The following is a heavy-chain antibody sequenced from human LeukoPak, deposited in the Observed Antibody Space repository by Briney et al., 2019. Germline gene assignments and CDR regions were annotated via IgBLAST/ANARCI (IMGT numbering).Heavy chain of an antibody. V-gene: IGHV3-23*01. J-gene: IGHJ4*02. CDR3: AKATATYFDY. D-gene: IGHD5-18*01. CDR2: ISGSGGST. Sequence: PGGSLRLSCAASGFTFSNYAMSWVRQAPGKGLEWVSTISGSGGSTYYADSVKGRFTISRDNSKNTLFLQMNSLRAEDTAVYYCAKATATYFDYWGQGTLVTVSS. CDR1: GFTFSNYA.